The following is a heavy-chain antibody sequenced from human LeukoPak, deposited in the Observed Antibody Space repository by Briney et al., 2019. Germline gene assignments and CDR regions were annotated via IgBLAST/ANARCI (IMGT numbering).Heavy chain of an antibody. V-gene: IGHV3-33*01. D-gene: IGHD2-15*01. CDR2: IWYDGSKR. CDR3: ARDPASSFDY. J-gene: IGHJ4*02. CDR1: GFTFSSHG. Sequence: PGGSLRLSYAASGFTFSSHGMHWVRQAPGKGLEWVAVIWYDGSKRYYADSVKGRFTISRDDSKNTLYLQMNSLRDEDTAIYYCARDPASSFDYWGQGTLVTVSS.